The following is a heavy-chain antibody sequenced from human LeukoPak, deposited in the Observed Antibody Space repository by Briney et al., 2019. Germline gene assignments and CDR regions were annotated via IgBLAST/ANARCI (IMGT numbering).Heavy chain of an antibody. CDR2: IYYSGTT. CDR1: GGSISSYY. V-gene: IGHV4-59*08. CDR3: ARQRRTTIFGVVIIDYFDY. D-gene: IGHD3-3*01. Sequence: SETLSLTCTVSGGSISSYYWSWIRQPPGKGLEWTGYIYYSGTTNYNPSLKSRVTISVDTSKNQFSLKLSSVTAADTAVYYCARQRRTTIFGVVIIDYFDYWGQGTLVTVSS. J-gene: IGHJ4*02.